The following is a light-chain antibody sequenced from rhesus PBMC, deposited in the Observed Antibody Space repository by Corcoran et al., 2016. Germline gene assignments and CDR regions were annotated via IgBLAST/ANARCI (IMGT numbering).Light chain of an antibody. J-gene: IGKJ4*01. Sequence: EIVMTQSPATLSLSPGERATLSCRASQSVSSSLAWYQQKPGQAPKLLIYGASSRATGIPDRFSGSGSGTEFTLTISSLEPECVGVYYCQQDYSWPLTFGGGTKVELK. V-gene: IGKV3-42*01. CDR3: QQDYSWPLT. CDR1: QSVSSS. CDR2: GAS.